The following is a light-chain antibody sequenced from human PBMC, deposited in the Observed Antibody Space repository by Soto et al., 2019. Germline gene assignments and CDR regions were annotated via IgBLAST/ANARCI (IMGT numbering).Light chain of an antibody. CDR2: DAF. Sequence: EILLTQSPVTLSLAPGERATLSCRASQSVSRYLAWYQQKPDQAPRLLIYDAFNRATGIPARFSGRGSGTDFTLTISSLEPEDFVVYYCQQRSTCPLPLGQGTRLEIK. J-gene: IGKJ5*01. CDR1: QSVSRY. V-gene: IGKV3-11*01. CDR3: QQRSTCPLP.